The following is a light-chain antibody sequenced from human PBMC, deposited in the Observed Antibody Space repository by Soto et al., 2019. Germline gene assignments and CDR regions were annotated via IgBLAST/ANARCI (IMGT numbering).Light chain of an antibody. J-gene: IGKJ1*01. CDR1: QRISTY. CDR3: QQCYSSPRT. Sequence: DIQMTQSPSTLSAGVGDRVTITCRASQRISTYLNWYQQKPGKAPTLLIYAASSLQSGVPSRFSGGGSGTDFTLTINTLQPEDFATYFCQQCYSSPRTFVQGTKVGIK. CDR2: AAS. V-gene: IGKV1-39*01.